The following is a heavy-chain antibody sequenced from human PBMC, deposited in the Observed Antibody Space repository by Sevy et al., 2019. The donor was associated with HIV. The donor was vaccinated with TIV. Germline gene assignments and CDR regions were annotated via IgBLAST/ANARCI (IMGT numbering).Heavy chain of an antibody. D-gene: IGHD6-25*01. V-gene: IGHV3-64D*06. J-gene: IGHJ4*02. CDR1: GFTFSSYA. Sequence: GGSLRLSCSASGFTFSSYAMHWVRQAPGKGLEYVSAISSNGGSTYYADSVKGRFTISRDNSKNTLYLQMGSLRAEDTAVYYCVKRGGDTRSSGRYYFDYWGQGTLVTVSS. CDR3: VKRGGDTRSSGRYYFDY. CDR2: ISSNGGST.